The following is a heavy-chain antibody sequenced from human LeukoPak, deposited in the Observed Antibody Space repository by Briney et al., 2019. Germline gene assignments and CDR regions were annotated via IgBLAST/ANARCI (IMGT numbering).Heavy chain of an antibody. CDR3: AKDLGSGWYYFDN. CDR2: IWYDGSEK. Sequence: GGSRRLSCAASGFTFRTYGMHWVRQAPGKGLEWVAVIWYDGSEKYYADSVKGRFTISRDNFKNTLYLQMDSLRVEDTAVYYCAKDLGSGWYYFDNWGQGILVTVSS. V-gene: IGHV3-33*06. D-gene: IGHD6-19*01. J-gene: IGHJ4*02. CDR1: GFTFRTYG.